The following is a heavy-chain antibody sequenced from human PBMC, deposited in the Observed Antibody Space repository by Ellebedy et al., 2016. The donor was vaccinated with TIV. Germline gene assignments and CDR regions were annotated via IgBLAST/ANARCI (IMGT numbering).Heavy chain of an antibody. J-gene: IGHJ4*02. CDR2: IKQDGSEK. CDR3: ARDARTNCTNGVCYSYGDYTDY. CDR1: GFTASSNY. D-gene: IGHD2-8*01. V-gene: IGHV3-7*01. Sequence: GGSLRLXCAASGFTASSNYMSWVRQAPGKGLEWVANIKQDGSEKYYVDSVKGRFTISRDNAKNSLYLQMNSLRAEDTAVYYCARDARTNCTNGVCYSYGDYTDYWGQGTLVTVSS.